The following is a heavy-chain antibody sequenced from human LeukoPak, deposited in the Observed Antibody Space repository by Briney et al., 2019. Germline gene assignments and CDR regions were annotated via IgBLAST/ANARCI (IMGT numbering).Heavy chain of an antibody. D-gene: IGHD5-24*01. J-gene: IGHJ2*01. V-gene: IGHV3-74*01. CDR2: MNSDGSSP. CDR3: ARGGDGSNIYWYFDL. Sequence: PGGSLRLSCAASGFTFSTHWMHWARQAPGKGLEWVSRMNSDGSSPSYADSVKGRFTISRDNAKSTLYLQMNSLRAEDTAVYYCARGGDGSNIYWYFDLWGRGTLVTVSS. CDR1: GFTFSTHW.